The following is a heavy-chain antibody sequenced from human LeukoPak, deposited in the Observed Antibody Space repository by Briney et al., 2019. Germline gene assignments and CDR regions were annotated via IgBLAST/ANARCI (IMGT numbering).Heavy chain of an antibody. V-gene: IGHV3-23*01. J-gene: IGHJ4*02. CDR2: ISGSGGST. Sequence: PGGSLRLSCAASGFTFSSYAMSWVRQAPGKGLEWVSAISGSGGSTYYADSVKGRFTISRDNPKNTLYLQMNSLRAEDTAVYHCAKGPYYDFWSGYPSYFDHWGQGTLVTVSS. CDR3: AKGPYYDFWSGYPSYFDH. D-gene: IGHD3-3*01. CDR1: GFTFSSYA.